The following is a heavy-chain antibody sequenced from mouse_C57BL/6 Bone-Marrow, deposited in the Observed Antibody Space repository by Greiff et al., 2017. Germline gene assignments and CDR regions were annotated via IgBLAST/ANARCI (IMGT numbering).Heavy chain of an antibody. J-gene: IGHJ3*01. D-gene: IGHD1-1*01. V-gene: IGHV5-12*01. CDR2: ISNGGGST. Sequence: EVQRVESGGGLVQPGGSLKLSCAASGFTFSDYYMYWVRQTPEKRLEWVAYISNGGGSTYYPDTVKGRFTISRDNAKNTLYLQMRRLKSEDTAMYYCARHIMYWGQGTLVTVSA. CDR3: ARHIMY. CDR1: GFTFSDYY.